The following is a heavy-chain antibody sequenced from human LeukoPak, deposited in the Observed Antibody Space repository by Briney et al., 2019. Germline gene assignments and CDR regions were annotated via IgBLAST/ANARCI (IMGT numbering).Heavy chain of an antibody. V-gene: IGHV1-69*05. CDR2: IIPIFGTA. CDR1: GGTFSSYV. CDR3: ARDPGDSSGYYSSRNYYFDS. D-gene: IGHD3-22*01. J-gene: IGHJ4*02. Sequence: ASVKVSCKASGGTFSSYVISWVRQAPGQGLEWMGGIIPIFGTANYAQKFQGRVTITTDESTSTAYLELTSLRSEDTAVHYCARDPGDSSGYYSSRNYYFDSWGQGTLVTVS.